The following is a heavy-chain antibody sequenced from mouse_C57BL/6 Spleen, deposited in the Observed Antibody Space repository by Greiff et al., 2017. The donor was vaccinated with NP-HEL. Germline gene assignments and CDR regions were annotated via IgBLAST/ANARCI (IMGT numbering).Heavy chain of an antibody. V-gene: IGHV14-3*01. Sequence: VQLQQSVAELVRPGASVKLSCTASGFNIKNTYMPWVKQRPEQGLEWIGRIDPANGNTKYAPKFQGKATITADTSSNTAYLQLSSLTSEDTAIYYCARGGSYDYDEAWFAYWGQGTLVTVSA. J-gene: IGHJ3*01. CDR3: ARGGSYDYDEAWFAY. D-gene: IGHD2-4*01. CDR1: GFNIKNTY. CDR2: IDPANGNT.